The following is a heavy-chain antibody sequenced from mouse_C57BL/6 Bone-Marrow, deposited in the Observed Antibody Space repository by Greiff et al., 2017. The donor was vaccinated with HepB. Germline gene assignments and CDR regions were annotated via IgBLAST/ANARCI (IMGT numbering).Heavy chain of an antibody. D-gene: IGHD2-3*01. Sequence: QVQLQQSGPELVKPGASVKISCKASGYSFTSYYIHWVKQRPGQGLEWIGWIYPGSGNTKYNEKFKGKATLTADTSSSTAYMQLSSLTSEDSAVYYCARGGWLPLFDYWGQGTTLTVPS. CDR3: ARGGWLPLFDY. CDR1: GYSFTSYY. CDR2: IYPGSGNT. J-gene: IGHJ2*01. V-gene: IGHV1-66*01.